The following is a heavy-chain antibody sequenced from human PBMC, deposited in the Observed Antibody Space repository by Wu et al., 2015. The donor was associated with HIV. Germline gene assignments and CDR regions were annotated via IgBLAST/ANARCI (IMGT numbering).Heavy chain of an antibody. CDR1: GYSLTDLS. CDR2: FDPRNGKT. J-gene: IGHJ6*02. D-gene: IGHD5-12*01. V-gene: IGHV1-24*01. CDR3: ARNTDSVATSLYSLGV. Sequence: QDLLVQSGAEVKKPGASVRVACKVFGYSLTDLSMHWVRQAPGKGLEWMGGFDPRNGKTIYAQKFQGRVTMIEDESKRTVYMELSSLRNEDTAVYYCARNTDSVATSLYSLGVWGQGTTVTVSS.